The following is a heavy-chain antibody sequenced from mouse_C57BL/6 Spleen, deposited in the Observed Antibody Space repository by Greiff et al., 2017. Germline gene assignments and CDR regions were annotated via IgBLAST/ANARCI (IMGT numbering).Heavy chain of an antibody. D-gene: IGHD1-1*01. J-gene: IGHJ2*01. CDR1: GFSFTSYG. CDR3: ACYGSSPFDY. V-gene: IGHV2-3*01. CDR2: IWGDRRT. Sequence: QVQLTQSGPGLVAPSQSLSITCPVSGFSFTSYGVSWVRQPPGKGLEWLGVIWGDRRTNYHSALISRLSISKNNSKSQVFLKLNSLQTDDTATYYCACYGSSPFDYWGQGTTLTVSS.